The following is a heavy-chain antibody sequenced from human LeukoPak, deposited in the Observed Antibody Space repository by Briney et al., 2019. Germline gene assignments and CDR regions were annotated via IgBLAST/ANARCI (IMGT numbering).Heavy chain of an antibody. CDR2: MRYDGDKK. V-gene: IGHV3-30*02. Sequence: PGGSLRLSCAASGFTFSTYGMHWVRQAPGKGLEWVAFMRYDGDKKYYADSVKGRFTISRDNSKSTLYLKMNSLRAEDTAVYYCAKDQAAMVLGDAFDIWGQGTMVTVSS. D-gene: IGHD5-18*01. CDR3: AKDQAAMVLGDAFDI. J-gene: IGHJ3*02. CDR1: GFTFSTYG.